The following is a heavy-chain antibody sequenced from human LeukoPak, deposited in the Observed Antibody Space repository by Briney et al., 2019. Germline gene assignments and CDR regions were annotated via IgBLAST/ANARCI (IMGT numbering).Heavy chain of an antibody. J-gene: IGHJ4*02. CDR2: IRSKANSYAK. V-gene: IGHV3-73*01. Sequence: PGGSLRLSCAASGFTFSGSAMHWVRQASGKELEWVGRIRSKANSYAKAYAASVKGRFTISRDDSKNTAYLQMNSLKPEDTAVYYCTPTSTAMVTNFYYWGQGTLVTVST. CDR3: TPTSTAMVTNFYY. D-gene: IGHD5-18*01. CDR1: GFTFSGSA.